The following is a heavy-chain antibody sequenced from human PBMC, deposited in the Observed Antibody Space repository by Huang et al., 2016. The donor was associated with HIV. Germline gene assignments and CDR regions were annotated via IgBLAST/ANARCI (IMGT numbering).Heavy chain of an antibody. CDR3: ARTGSYYYGSGSYHFGDY. D-gene: IGHD3-10*01. CDR2: ISIDGSNK. J-gene: IGHJ4*02. V-gene: IGHV3-30-3*01. Sequence: QVQLVESGGGVVQPGRSLRLSCAASGFALSSYAMHWVRQAPGKGLAWLAVISIDGSNKNYAHSVKGRFTISRDNSKGTVYLQMNSLRPEDTAVYSCARTGSYYYGSGSYHFGDYWGQGTLVTVSS. CDR1: GFALSSYA.